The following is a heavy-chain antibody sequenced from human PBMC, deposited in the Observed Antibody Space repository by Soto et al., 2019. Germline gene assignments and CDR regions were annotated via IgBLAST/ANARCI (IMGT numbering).Heavy chain of an antibody. Sequence: ASVKVSCKASGGTFSSYAISWVRQAPGQGLEWMGGIIPIFGTANYAQKFQGRVTITADESTSTAYMELSSLRSEDTAVYYCARGYERTMRDREALFDIWGKGTMVTVSS. D-gene: IGHD2-2*01. CDR3: ARGYERTMRDREALFDI. CDR2: IIPIFGTA. J-gene: IGHJ3*02. V-gene: IGHV1-69*13. CDR1: GGTFSSYA.